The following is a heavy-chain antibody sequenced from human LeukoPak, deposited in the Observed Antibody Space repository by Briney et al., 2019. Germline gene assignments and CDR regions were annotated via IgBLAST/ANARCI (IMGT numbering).Heavy chain of an antibody. CDR2: IYYSGST. V-gene: IGHV4-31*03. Sequence: PSATLSLTCTVSGGSISSGGYYWSWIRQHPGKGLEWIGYIYYSGSTYYNPSLKSRVTISVDTSKNQFSLKLSSVTAADTAVYYCAVAVAPGGAFDIWGQGTMVTVSS. J-gene: IGHJ3*02. CDR3: AVAVAPGGAFDI. CDR1: GGSISSGGYY. D-gene: IGHD6-19*01.